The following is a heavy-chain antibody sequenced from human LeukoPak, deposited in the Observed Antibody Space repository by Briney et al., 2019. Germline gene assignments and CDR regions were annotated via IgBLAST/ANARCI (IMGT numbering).Heavy chain of an antibody. Sequence: GASVKVSCKASGYTFTSYGISWVRQAPGQGLEWMGWISAYNGNTNYAQKLQGRVTMTTDTSTSTAYMELRSLRSDDTAVYYCARTSKYSSSWLGVSSTFVPYYFDYWGQGTLVTVSS. CDR2: ISAYNGNT. CDR3: ARTSKYSSSWLGVSSTFVPYYFDY. CDR1: GYTFTSYG. V-gene: IGHV1-18*01. J-gene: IGHJ4*02. D-gene: IGHD6-13*01.